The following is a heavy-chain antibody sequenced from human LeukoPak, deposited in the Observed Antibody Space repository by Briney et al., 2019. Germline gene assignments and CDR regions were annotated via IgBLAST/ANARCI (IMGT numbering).Heavy chain of an antibody. D-gene: IGHD6-13*01. CDR3: ARSSVVIAAAGSFDY. CDR2: IWSDGTEK. CDR1: GFTYSHYG. Sequence: GGSLRLSCAASGFTYSHYGMHWVRQAPGKGLEWVAVIWSDGTEKYYGDAVKGRFTISRDNSRNTLYLQMNSLRAEDTAVYYCARSSVVIAAAGSFDYWGQGTLVTVSS. V-gene: IGHV3-33*08. J-gene: IGHJ4*02.